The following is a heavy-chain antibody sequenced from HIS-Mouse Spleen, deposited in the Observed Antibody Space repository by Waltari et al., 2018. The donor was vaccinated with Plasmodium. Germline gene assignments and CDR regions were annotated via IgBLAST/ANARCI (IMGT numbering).Heavy chain of an antibody. CDR2: INRRGST. J-gene: IGHJ4*02. Sequence: QVQLQQWGAALLKPSETLSPTCAVYGGSFSGDYGSWIRQPPGQGLEWIGEINRRGSTNYNPSLKSRVTISVDTSKNQFSLKLSSVTAADTAVYYCARGPGYSSGWYYFDYWGQGTLVTVSS. CDR3: ARGPGYSSGWYYFDY. D-gene: IGHD6-19*01. V-gene: IGHV4-34*01. CDR1: GGSFSGDY.